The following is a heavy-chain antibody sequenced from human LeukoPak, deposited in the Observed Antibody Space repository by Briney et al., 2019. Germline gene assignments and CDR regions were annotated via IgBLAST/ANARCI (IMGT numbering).Heavy chain of an antibody. V-gene: IGHV1-2*06. D-gene: IGHD6-13*01. CDR2: INPYSGDK. J-gene: IGHJ4*02. Sequence: ASLKVSCKASGYTFTGSRIHWVRQAPGQGVEWMGRINPYSGDKNFAQKFQGRVTMTRDTSITTAYMDLSSLTPDDTAVYFCARDQGSLTRSWYTGYWGQGTQVTVSS. CDR3: ARDQGSLTRSWYTGY. CDR1: GYTFTGSR.